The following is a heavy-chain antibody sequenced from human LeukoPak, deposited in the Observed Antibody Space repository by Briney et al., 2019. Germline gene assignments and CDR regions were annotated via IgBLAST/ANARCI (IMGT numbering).Heavy chain of an antibody. CDR3: ARDRGYSGYAAIDY. CDR1: GFTFSSYA. CDR2: ISYDGTNK. V-gene: IGHV3-30*01. Sequence: GGSLRLSCAASGFTFSSYAMHWVRQAPGKGLAWVSVISYDGTNKYYADSVKGRFTISRDNSKNTLYLQMNSLKAEDTAVYSCARDRGYSGYAAIDYWGQGTLVTVSS. J-gene: IGHJ4*02. D-gene: IGHD5-12*01.